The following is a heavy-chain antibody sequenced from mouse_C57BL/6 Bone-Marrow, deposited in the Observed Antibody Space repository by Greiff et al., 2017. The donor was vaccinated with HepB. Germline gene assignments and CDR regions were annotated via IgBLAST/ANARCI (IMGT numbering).Heavy chain of an antibody. Sequence: VQLQQSVAELVRPGASVKLSCTASGFNFKNTYMHWVKQRPEQGLEWIGRIAPENGNTKYAPKFQGKATITADTSSNTAYLQLSSLTSEDTAIYYCASGNYAYFDYWGQGTTLTVSS. D-gene: IGHD2-1*01. CDR3: ASGNYAYFDY. CDR2: IAPENGNT. CDR1: GFNFKNTY. V-gene: IGHV14-3*01. J-gene: IGHJ2*01.